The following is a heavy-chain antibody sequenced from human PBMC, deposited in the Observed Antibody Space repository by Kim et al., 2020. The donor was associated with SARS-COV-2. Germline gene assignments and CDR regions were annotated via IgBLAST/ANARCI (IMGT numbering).Heavy chain of an antibody. CDR1: GFTFSSYA. D-gene: IGHD3-22*01. V-gene: IGHV3-30*04. CDR3: ARPYYYDSSGYDAFDI. CDR2: ISYDGSNK. J-gene: IGHJ3*02. Sequence: GGSLRLSCAASGFTFSSYAMHWVRQAPGKGQEWVAVISYDGSNKYYADSVKGRFTISRDNSKNTLYLQMNSLRAEDTAVYYCARPYYYDSSGYDAFDIWGQGTMVTVSS.